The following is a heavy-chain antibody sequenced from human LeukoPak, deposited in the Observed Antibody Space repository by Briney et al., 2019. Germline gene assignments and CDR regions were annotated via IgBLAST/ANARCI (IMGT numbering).Heavy chain of an antibody. Sequence: SETLSLTCTVSGGSISSGSYYWSWVRQPAGKGLEWIGRIYTSGSTNYNPSLKSRVTISIDTSKNQFSLRLNSMTAADTAVYYCARQQLGIVVIDYWGQGTLVTVSS. J-gene: IGHJ4*02. V-gene: IGHV4-61*02. CDR1: GGSISSGSYY. CDR2: IYTSGST. CDR3: ARQQLGIVVIDY. D-gene: IGHD2-2*01.